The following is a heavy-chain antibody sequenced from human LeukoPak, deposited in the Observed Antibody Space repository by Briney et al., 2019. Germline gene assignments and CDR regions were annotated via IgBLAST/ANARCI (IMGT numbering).Heavy chain of an antibody. V-gene: IGHV3-64D*06. Sequence: GGSLRLSCSASGFTFSSYAMHWVRQAPGKGLEYVSAISSNGGSTYYADSVKGRFTISRDNSKNTLYLQMSSLRAEDTAVYYCVKGEKEGLWFGETFFYYGMDVWGKGTTVTVSS. D-gene: IGHD3-10*01. CDR1: GFTFSSYA. J-gene: IGHJ6*04. CDR3: VKGEKEGLWFGETFFYYGMDV. CDR2: ISSNGGST.